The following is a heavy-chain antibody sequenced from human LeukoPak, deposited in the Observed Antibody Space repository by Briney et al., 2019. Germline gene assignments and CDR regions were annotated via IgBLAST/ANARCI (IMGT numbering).Heavy chain of an antibody. CDR3: ARDLEIYYDSSGYNALVY. J-gene: IGHJ4*02. CDR1: GFTFSSYG. CDR2: IWYDGSNK. D-gene: IGHD3-22*01. V-gene: IGHV3-33*01. Sequence: PGGSLRLSCAASGFTFSSYGMHWVRQAPGKGLEWVAVIWYDGSNKYYADSVKGRFTISRDNSKNTLYLQMNSLRAEDTAVYYCARDLEIYYDSSGYNALVYWGQGTLVTVSS.